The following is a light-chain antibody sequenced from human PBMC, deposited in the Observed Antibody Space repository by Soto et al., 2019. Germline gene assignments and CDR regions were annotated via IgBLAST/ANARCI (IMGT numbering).Light chain of an antibody. CDR2: WAS. Sequence: DIVLTPSAYSLSVSLGERATINCKSSQSVLYSSNNKNYLAWYQQKPGQPPKLLIYWASTREPGVPDRFSGSGSGTDFTLTISSLQAEDVAVYYCQQYYSTPLTFGGGTKVDI. CDR1: QSVLYSSNNKNY. J-gene: IGKJ4*01. CDR3: QQYYSTPLT. V-gene: IGKV4-1*01.